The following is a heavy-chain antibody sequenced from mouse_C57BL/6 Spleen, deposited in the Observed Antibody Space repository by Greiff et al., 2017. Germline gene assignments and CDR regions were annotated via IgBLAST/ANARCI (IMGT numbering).Heavy chain of an antibody. CDR2: IYPGDGDT. Sequence: VQLQQSGAELVKPGASVKISCKASGYAFSSYWMNWVKQRPGKGLEWIGQIYPGDGDTNYNGKFKGKATLTADKSSSTAYMQLSSLTSEDSAVYFCARGGYYGSYYFDYWGQGTTLTVSS. V-gene: IGHV1-80*01. CDR3: ARGGYYGSYYFDY. J-gene: IGHJ2*01. D-gene: IGHD1-1*01. CDR1: GYAFSSYW.